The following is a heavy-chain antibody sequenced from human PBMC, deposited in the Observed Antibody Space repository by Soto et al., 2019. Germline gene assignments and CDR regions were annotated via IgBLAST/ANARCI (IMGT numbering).Heavy chain of an antibody. V-gene: IGHV4-39*01. CDR2: LYYSGTT. CDR3: ARRIRRGDYFDY. Sequence: SETLSLTCIVSDGSISSSSYYWGWIRQPPGKGLEWIGGLYYSGTTYYNPSLKSRVTISVDTSKNQFSLKLSSVTAADTAVYYCARRIRRGDYFDYWGQGTLVTVSS. J-gene: IGHJ4*02. D-gene: IGHD4-17*01. CDR1: DGSISSSSYY.